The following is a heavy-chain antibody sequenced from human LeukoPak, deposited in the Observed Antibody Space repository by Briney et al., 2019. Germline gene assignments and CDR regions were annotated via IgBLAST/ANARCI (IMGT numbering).Heavy chain of an antibody. D-gene: IGHD1-26*01. J-gene: IGHJ5*02. CDR1: EFTFSSYA. V-gene: IGHV3-30*04. CDR3: TRAVGEGWFDP. Sequence: GGSLRLSCAASEFTFSSYAMHWVRQAPGKGLERVAVISYDGSNKDYGDSVKGRFTISRDNSKDALYLQMKSLRPEDTAVYYCTRAVGEGWFDPWGQGTLVTVSS. CDR2: ISYDGSNK.